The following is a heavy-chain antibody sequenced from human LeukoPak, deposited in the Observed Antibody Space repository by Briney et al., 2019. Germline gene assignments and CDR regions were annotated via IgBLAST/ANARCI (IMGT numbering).Heavy chain of an antibody. D-gene: IGHD2-2*01. J-gene: IGHJ4*02. Sequence: SVRVSCKASGGTFSSYAISWVRQAPGQGLEWMGGIIPIFGTANYAQKFQGRDTITTDESTSTAYMELSSLRSEDTAVYYCASVIVVVPAAARFDTEYYFDYWGQGTLVTVSS. CDR2: IIPIFGTA. CDR1: GGTFSSYA. CDR3: ASVIVVVPAAARFDTEYYFDY. V-gene: IGHV1-69*05.